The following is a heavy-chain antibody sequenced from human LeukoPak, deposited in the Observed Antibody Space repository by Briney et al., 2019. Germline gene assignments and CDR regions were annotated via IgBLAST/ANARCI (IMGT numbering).Heavy chain of an antibody. V-gene: IGHV3-23*01. CDR3: AKRSNSWPNFDY. Sequence: LRLSXAASGFTFNSCTMSWVRQAPGKGLEWVSGISVSGASTYYADSVKGRFTISRDNSKNTLYLQMNRLRAEDTAVYYCAKRSNSWPNFDYWGQGTLVTVSS. CDR2: ISVSGAST. J-gene: IGHJ4*02. CDR1: GFTFNSCT. D-gene: IGHD6-13*01.